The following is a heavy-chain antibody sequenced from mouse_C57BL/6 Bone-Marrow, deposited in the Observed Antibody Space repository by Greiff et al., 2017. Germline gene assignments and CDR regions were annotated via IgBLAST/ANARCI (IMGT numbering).Heavy chain of an antibody. V-gene: IGHV1-55*01. CDR3: ARYRFVITTERSYWYFDV. CDR1: GYTFTSYW. J-gene: IGHJ1*03. D-gene: IGHD1-1*01. CDR2: IYPGRGST. Sequence: QVQLQQPGAELVKPGASVKMSCKASGYTFTSYWITWVKQRPGQGLEWIGDIYPGRGSTNYTEKFKSKATLTVDTSSSTSYMQLSSLTSEDSAVYYCARYRFVITTERSYWYFDVWGTGTTVTVSS.